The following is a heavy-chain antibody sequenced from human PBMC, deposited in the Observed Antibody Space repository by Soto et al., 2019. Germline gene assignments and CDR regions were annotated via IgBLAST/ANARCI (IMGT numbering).Heavy chain of an antibody. V-gene: IGHV4-59*01. J-gene: IGHJ4*02. CDR1: GGSISSYY. CDR3: ARGYSSSSSGIDY. D-gene: IGHD6-6*01. CDR2: IYYSGST. Sequence: SETLSLTCTVSGGSISSYYWSWIRQPPGKGLEWIGYIYYSGSTNYNPSLKSRVTISVDTSKNQFSLKLSSVTAADTAVYYCARGYSSSSSGIDYWGQGTLVNVSS.